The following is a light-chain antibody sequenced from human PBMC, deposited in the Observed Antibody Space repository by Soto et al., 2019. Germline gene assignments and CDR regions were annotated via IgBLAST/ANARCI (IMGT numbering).Light chain of an antibody. CDR1: QRVSGGF. CDR2: DTS. CDR3: QEYDNWPRK. J-gene: IGKJ4*02. Sequence: GESTTLCSPAHQRVSGGFLAWYQQKPGLAPRLILYDTSFRATGIPQRLSGSGGVPAFTLTFSGLQSGDFAVYYCQEYDNWPRKFGGGTKVDIK. V-gene: IGKV3D-20*01.